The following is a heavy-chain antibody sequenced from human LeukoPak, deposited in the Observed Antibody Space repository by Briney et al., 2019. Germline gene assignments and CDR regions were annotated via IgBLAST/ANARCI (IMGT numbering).Heavy chain of an antibody. V-gene: IGHV4-31*03. CDR1: GGSISSGGYY. D-gene: IGHD3-22*01. CDR3: EREMGDYYDSSGLARIDAFDI. Sequence: PSETLSLTCTVSGGSISSGGYYWSWIRQHPGKGLEWIGYIYYSGSTYYNPSLKSRITISVDTSKNQFSLKLSSVTAADTAVYYCEREMGDYYDSSGLARIDAFDIWGKGKRVTVSS. CDR2: IYYSGST. J-gene: IGHJ3*02.